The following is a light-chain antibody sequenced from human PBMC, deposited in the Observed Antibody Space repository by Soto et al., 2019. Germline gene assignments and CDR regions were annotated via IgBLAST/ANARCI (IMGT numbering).Light chain of an antibody. CDR1: QDISSY. CDR2: AAS. V-gene: IGKV1D-8*01. CDR3: QQYYNFPWT. J-gene: IGKJ1*01. Sequence: VIWMTQSPSLLSASIGDRVTISCRISQDISSYLAWYQQKPGKAPDLLIYAASTLQSGVPSRFSGSGSGTDFTLTISSLQSEDFATYYCQQYYNFPWTFGHGTKVEIK.